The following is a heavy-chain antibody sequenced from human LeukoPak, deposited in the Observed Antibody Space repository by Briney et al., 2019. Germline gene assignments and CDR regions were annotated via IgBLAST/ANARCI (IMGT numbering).Heavy chain of an antibody. Sequence: GGSLRLSCAASGFTFSGYWMHWVRQAPGKGLVWVSRINSDGSSTSYADSVKGRFTISRDNAKNTLYLQMNSLRAEDTAVYYCARLPGVAAAGTTGRNWGQGTLVTVSS. CDR1: GFTFSGYW. CDR3: ARLPGVAAAGTTGRN. J-gene: IGHJ4*02. D-gene: IGHD6-13*01. CDR2: INSDGSST. V-gene: IGHV3-74*01.